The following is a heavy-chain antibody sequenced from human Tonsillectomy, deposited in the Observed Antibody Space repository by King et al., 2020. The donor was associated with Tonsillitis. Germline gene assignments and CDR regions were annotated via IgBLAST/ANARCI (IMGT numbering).Heavy chain of an antibody. J-gene: IGHJ3*02. CDR1: GGSISSYY. CDR3: ARVTDYDFWSGFQTGAFDI. Sequence: MQLQESGPGLVKPSETLSLTCTVSGGSISSYYWSWIRQPAGKGLEWIGRIYTSGSTNYNPSLKSRVTMLVDPSKNQFSLKLSTVTAADTAVYYCARVTDYDFWSGFQTGAFDIWGQGTMVTVSS. CDR2: IYTSGST. V-gene: IGHV4-4*07. D-gene: IGHD3-3*01.